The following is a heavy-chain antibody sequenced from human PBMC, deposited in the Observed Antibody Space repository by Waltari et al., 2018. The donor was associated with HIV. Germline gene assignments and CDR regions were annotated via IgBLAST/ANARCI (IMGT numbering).Heavy chain of an antibody. D-gene: IGHD1-26*01. V-gene: IGHV1-2*02. CDR1: GYNFTGYY. CDR3: ARDGVGDAAFDY. J-gene: IGHJ4*02. Sequence: QVQLLQYGPEVRKPGASVKVSCRASGYNFTGYYMHWVRQAPGQGLEWMGWINPNSGNTHLAQKFKGKVTMTRVTSIRTAYLEMRRLKSDDTAIYYCARDGVGDAAFDYWGQGTLVTVS. CDR2: INPNSGNT.